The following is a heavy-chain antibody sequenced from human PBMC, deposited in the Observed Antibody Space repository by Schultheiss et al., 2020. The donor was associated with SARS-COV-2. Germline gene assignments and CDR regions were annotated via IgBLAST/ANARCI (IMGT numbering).Heavy chain of an antibody. J-gene: IGHJ4*02. D-gene: IGHD3-22*01. V-gene: IGHV3-33*01. CDR2: VWFDGSHE. CDR3: ARDQSAHYYYDSSGHPSPFDY. Sequence: GGSLRLSCAASGFTFSSYGMHWVRQAPGKGLEWVAVVWFDGSHEYYADSVKGRFTISRDNPKSTLYLQMNSLRAEDTAVYYCARDQSAHYYYDSSGHPSPFDYWGQGTLVTVSS. CDR1: GFTFSSYG.